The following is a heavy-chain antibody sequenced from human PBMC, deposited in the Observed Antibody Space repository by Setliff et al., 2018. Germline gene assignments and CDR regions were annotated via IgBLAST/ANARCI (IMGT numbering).Heavy chain of an antibody. CDR2: TKNKANAGYM. Sequence: GESLKISCAASGFSISDHYMDWVRQAPGKGLEWVGHTKNKANAGYMEYAASVKDRFIISRDDSKNSLYLQMYSLKSDDTAVYYCVRAAVIRGSKPLDSWGQGTLVTVSS. CDR3: VRAAVIRGSKPLDS. J-gene: IGHJ4*02. CDR1: GFSISDHY. V-gene: IGHV3-72*01. D-gene: IGHD3-10*01.